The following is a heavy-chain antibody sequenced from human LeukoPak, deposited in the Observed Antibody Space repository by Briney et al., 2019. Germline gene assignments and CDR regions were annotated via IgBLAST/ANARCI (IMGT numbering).Heavy chain of an antibody. V-gene: IGHV3-33*01. CDR2: IWYDGSNK. D-gene: IGHD3-22*01. CDR3: ARVDSSGDAFDI. CDR1: GFTFSSYG. J-gene: IGHJ3*02. Sequence: GGSLRLSCAAPGFTFSSYGMHWVRQAPGKGLEWVAVIWYDGSNKYYADSVKGRFTISRDNSKNTLYLQMNSLRAEDTAVYYCARVDSSGDAFDIWGQGTMVTVSS.